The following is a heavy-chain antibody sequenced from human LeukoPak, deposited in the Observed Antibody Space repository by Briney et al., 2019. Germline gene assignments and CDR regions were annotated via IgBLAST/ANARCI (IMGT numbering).Heavy chain of an antibody. J-gene: IGHJ4*02. CDR3: AREGYYDYVWGSYQYYFDY. D-gene: IGHD3-16*02. Sequence: PSETLSLTCAVYGGSFSGYYWSWIRQPPGKGLEWIGEINHSGSTNYNPSLKSRVTISVDTSKNQFSLKLSSVTAADTAVYYCAREGYYDYVWGSYQYYFDYWGQGTLVTVSS. V-gene: IGHV4-34*01. CDR1: GGSFSGYY. CDR2: INHSGST.